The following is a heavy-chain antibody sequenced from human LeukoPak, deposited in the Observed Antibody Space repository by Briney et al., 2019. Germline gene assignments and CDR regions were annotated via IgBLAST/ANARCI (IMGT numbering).Heavy chain of an antibody. CDR3: AKDQKWELLPFDY. CDR2: ISGSGGST. Sequence: GGSLRLSCAAFGFTFSSYAMSWVRQAPGKGLEWVSAISGSGGSTYYADSVKGRLTISRDNSKNTLYLQMNSLRAEDTAVYYCAKDQKWELLPFDYWGQGTLVTVSS. CDR1: GFTFSSYA. D-gene: IGHD1-26*01. J-gene: IGHJ4*02. V-gene: IGHV3-23*01.